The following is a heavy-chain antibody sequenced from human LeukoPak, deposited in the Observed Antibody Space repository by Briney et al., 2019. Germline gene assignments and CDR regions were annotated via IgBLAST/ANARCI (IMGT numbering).Heavy chain of an antibody. CDR1: GGSISSSSYY. CDR2: IYYSGST. Sequence: SETLSLTCTVSGGSISSSSYYWGWIRQPPGKGLEWIGYIYYSGSTNYNPSLKSRVTISVDTSKDQFSLKLSSVTAADTAVYYCARGNGGYDILTGKHYYYMDVWGKGTTVTVSS. D-gene: IGHD3-9*01. J-gene: IGHJ6*03. V-gene: IGHV4-61*05. CDR3: ARGNGGYDILTGKHYYYMDV.